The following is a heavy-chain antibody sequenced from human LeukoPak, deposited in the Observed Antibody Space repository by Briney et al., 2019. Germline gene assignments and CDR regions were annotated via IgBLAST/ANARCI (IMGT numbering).Heavy chain of an antibody. CDR1: GYTFTAYG. J-gene: IGHJ4*02. CDR3: SRDDGPFGGVRFDH. Sequence: ASVKVSCKASGYTFTAYGISWVRQAPGQGLEWMGWISANNGNTNYAQKIQGRVTMTRDTSTSTAYMELRSLRYDDTAVYYCSRDDGPFGGVRFDHWGQGTLVTVSS. V-gene: IGHV1-18*01. CDR2: ISANNGNT. D-gene: IGHD3-16*01.